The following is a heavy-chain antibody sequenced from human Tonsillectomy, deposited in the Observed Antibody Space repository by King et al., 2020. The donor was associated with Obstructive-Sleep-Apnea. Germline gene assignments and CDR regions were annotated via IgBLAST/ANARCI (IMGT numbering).Heavy chain of an antibody. V-gene: IGHV3-21*01. CDR1: GFTFSSYS. Sequence: VQLVESGGGLVKPGGSLRLSCAASGFTFSSYSMNWVRQAPGKGLEWVSSISSSSSYIYYADSVKGRFTISRDNAKNSLYLQMNSLRAEDTAVYYCARGGWDIVVVVAATNDYGGRGTLATVSP. D-gene: IGHD2-15*01. CDR2: ISSSSSYI. J-gene: IGHJ4*02. CDR3: ARGGWDIVVVVAATNDY.